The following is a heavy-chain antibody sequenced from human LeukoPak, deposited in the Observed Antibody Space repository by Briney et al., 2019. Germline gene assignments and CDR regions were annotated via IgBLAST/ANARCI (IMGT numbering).Heavy chain of an antibody. CDR3: ARHGRYRTNAFDI. V-gene: IGHV4-59*08. Sequence: PSETLSLTCSVSGGSMSSYYWSWIRQPPGKGLEWIGYIYYSGSTNYNPSLKSRLTISEDTSKNQFSLKLSSVTAADTAVYYCARHGRYRTNAFDIWGQGTMVTVSS. CDR2: IYYSGST. D-gene: IGHD1-26*01. CDR1: GGSMSSYY. J-gene: IGHJ3*02.